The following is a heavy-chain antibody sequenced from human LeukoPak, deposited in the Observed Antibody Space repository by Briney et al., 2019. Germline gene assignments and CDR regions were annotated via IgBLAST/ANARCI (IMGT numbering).Heavy chain of an antibody. J-gene: IGHJ4*02. CDR1: VFTFSRYA. D-gene: IGHD6-13*01. CDR2: INPTGGST. V-gene: IGHV3-23*01. Sequence: GGSLRLSCAASVFTFSRYAMGWVRQAPGKGLGWVSAINPTGGSTYYADSVKGRFTISRDNSKNPLYLQMNSLRAEDTAVYFCASAGSHSYFDSWGPGTLVTVSS. CDR3: ASAGSHSYFDS.